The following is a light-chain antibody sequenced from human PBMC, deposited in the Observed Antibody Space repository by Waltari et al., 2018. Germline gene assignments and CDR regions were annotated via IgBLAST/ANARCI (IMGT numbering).Light chain of an antibody. CDR1: QTIKSSH. CDR3: QQYGSSPYT. Sequence: ESVLTQSPGTLSLSPGERVTLSCRASQTIKSSHLACYQQKAGQAPRLLIYGASSRATGIPDRFSGGGSGTDFTLTINRLQPEDFAVYHCQQYGSSPYTFGQGTKLAIK. CDR2: GAS. J-gene: IGKJ2*01. V-gene: IGKV3-20*01.